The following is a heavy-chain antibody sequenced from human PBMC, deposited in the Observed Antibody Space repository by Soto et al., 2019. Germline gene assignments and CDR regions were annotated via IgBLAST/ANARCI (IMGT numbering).Heavy chain of an antibody. J-gene: IGHJ3*02. CDR2: ISPGDSDT. CDR3: ARQGGGTDSAAFDI. CDR1: GYSFTKYW. V-gene: IGHV5-51*01. Sequence: GESLKISCKGSGYSFTKYWIGWVRQMPGKGLEWMGSISPGDSDTRDSPSFQGQVTISADKSFSTAYLHWSSLKSSDTAMYYCARQGGGTDSAAFDIWGQGTMVTVSS. D-gene: IGHD1-26*01.